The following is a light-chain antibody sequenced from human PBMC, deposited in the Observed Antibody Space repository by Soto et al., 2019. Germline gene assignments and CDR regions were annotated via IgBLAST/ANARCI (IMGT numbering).Light chain of an antibody. CDR1: QSVTGTY. V-gene: IGKV3-20*01. J-gene: IGKJ1*01. CDR3: QHFGSSLWT. Sequence: EIMLTQSPGTLSLSPGERATLSCRASQSVTGTYLAWYQQKPGQPPRLLIYDASNRATAIPDRFSGSGSGTDFTLTISRLEREDFAVYYCQHFGSSLWTFGQGTKVEIK. CDR2: DAS.